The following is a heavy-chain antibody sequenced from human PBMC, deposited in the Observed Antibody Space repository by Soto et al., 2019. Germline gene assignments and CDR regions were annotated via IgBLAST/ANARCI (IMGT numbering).Heavy chain of an antibody. CDR2: INPDAGAT. J-gene: IGHJ5*02. CDR3: ARGDIVLVPASEGNWFDP. Sequence: ASVKVSCKASAYSFTTYHIHWVRQAPGRGLEWMGLINPDAGATNYAQRFQGRLRLTRDTSTSTVYMELRSLRFDDTAVYYCARGDIVLVPASEGNWFDPWGQGTLATVSS. CDR1: AYSFTTYH. D-gene: IGHD2-2*01. V-gene: IGHV1-46*01.